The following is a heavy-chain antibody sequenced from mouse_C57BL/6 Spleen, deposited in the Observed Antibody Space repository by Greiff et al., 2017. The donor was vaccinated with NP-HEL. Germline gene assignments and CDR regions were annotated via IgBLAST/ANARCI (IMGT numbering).Heavy chain of an antibody. D-gene: IGHD2-4*01. CDR3: TREDDYDYYFDY. V-gene: IGHV5-9-1*02. Sequence: EVKVVESGEGLVKPGGSLKLSCAASGFTFSSYAMSWVRQTPEKRLEWVAYISSGGDYIYYADTVKGRFTISRDNARNTLYLQMSSLKSEDTAMYYCTREDDYDYYFDYWGQGTTLTVSS. J-gene: IGHJ2*01. CDR1: GFTFSSYA. CDR2: ISSGGDYI.